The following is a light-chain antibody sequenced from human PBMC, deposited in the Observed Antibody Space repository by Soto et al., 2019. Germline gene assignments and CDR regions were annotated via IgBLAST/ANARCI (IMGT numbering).Light chain of an antibody. J-gene: IGKJ2*01. CDR1: QSISTW. V-gene: IGKV1-5*03. CDR2: KAS. Sequence: DIQMTQSPSTLSASVGDRVTITCRASQSISTWLAWYQQKPGKAPKVLVHKASSLANGVPSRFSGTGSETELSLTISSLQPDDFATYYCQHYKHYTESAFGQGTKLEIK. CDR3: QHYKHYTESA.